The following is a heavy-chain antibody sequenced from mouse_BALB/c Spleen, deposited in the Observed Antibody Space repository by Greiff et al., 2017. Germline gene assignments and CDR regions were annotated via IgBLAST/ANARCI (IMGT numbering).Heavy chain of an antibody. D-gene: IGHD1-1*01. J-gene: IGHJ1*01. V-gene: IGHV5-12-2*01. CDR3: ARQGGSRNWYFDV. CDR2: ISNGGGST. Sequence: EVMLVESGGGLVQPGGSLKLSCAASGFTFSSYTMSWVRQTPEKRLEWVAYISNGGGSTYYPDTVKGRFTISRDNAKNTLYLQMSSLKSEDTAMYYCARQGGSRNWYFDVWGAGTTVTVSS. CDR1: GFTFSSYT.